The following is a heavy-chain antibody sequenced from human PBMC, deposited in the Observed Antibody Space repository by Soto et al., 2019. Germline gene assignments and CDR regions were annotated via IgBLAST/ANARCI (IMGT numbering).Heavy chain of an antibody. Sequence: QVQLVQSGAEVKKPGSSVKVSCKASGGTFSSYAISWVRQAPEQGLEWMGGIIPIFGTANYAQKFQGRVTITADESTSTAYMELSSLRSEDTAVYYCARAGWIQLWFGNYFDYWGQGTLVTVSS. CDR3: ARAGWIQLWFGNYFDY. J-gene: IGHJ4*02. CDR2: IIPIFGTA. D-gene: IGHD5-18*01. V-gene: IGHV1-69*12. CDR1: GGTFSSYA.